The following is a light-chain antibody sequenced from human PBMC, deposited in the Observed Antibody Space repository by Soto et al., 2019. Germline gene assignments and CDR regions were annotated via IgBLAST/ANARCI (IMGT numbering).Light chain of an antibody. CDR2: DVS. Sequence: EVVLTQSPATLSLSPGDRATLSCRASESVSNYLDWYQQKPGQPPRLVIYDVSSRATGIPARFSGSGSGTDFTLTISSLEPEDFAVYYWQHRSDWQFTFGAGTRVDI. V-gene: IGKV3-11*01. J-gene: IGKJ3*01. CDR1: ESVSNY. CDR3: QHRSDWQFT.